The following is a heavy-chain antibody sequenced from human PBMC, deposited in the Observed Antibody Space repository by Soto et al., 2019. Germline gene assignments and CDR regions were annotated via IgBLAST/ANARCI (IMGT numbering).Heavy chain of an antibody. Sequence: SETLSLTCTASGGSISSYYWSWIRQPPGKGLEWIGYIYYSGSTNYNPSLKSRVTISVDTSKNQFSLKLSSVTAADTAVYYCARVDYDILTGYGGFDYWGQGTLVTVSS. D-gene: IGHD3-9*01. CDR3: ARVDYDILTGYGGFDY. J-gene: IGHJ4*02. CDR2: IYYSGST. CDR1: GGSISSYY. V-gene: IGHV4-59*01.